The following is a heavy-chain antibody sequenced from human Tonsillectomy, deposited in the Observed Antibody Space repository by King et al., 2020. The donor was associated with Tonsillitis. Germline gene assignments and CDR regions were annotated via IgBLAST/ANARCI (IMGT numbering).Heavy chain of an antibody. D-gene: IGHD6-13*01. CDR1: GFTFSSYA. V-gene: IGHV3-23*04. CDR2: ISGSGGST. CDR3: EKDPEAAAVNNWFDP. J-gene: IGHJ5*02. Sequence: VQLVESGGGLVQPGGSLRLSCAASGFTFSSYAMSWVRQAPGKGLEWVSAISGSGGSTYYADSVKGRFTISRNNSKKTLYLQMNSLRAEDTAVYYCEKDPEAAAVNNWFDPWGQGTLVTVSS.